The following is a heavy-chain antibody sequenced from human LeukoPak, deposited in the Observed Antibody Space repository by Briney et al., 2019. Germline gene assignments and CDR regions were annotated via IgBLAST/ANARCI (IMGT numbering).Heavy chain of an antibody. CDR1: GFTLDDYA. CDR3: ARDPTYYYDSSGYVDAFDI. J-gene: IGHJ3*02. Sequence: GGSLRLSCAASGFTLDDYAMHWVRQAPGKGLEWVSVIYSGGSTYYADSVKGRFTISRDNSKNTLYLQMNSLRAEDTAVYYCARDPTYYYDSSGYVDAFDIWGQGTMVTVSS. D-gene: IGHD3-22*01. V-gene: IGHV3-66*01. CDR2: IYSGGST.